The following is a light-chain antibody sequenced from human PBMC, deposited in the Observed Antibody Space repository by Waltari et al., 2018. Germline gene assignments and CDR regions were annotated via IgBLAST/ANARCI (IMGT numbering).Light chain of an antibody. V-gene: IGLV1-40*01. CDR2: GNS. Sequence: QSVLTQPPSVSGAPGQRLTISCTGSSSNIGAGHDVHWYQQLPGTAPKLLIYGNSNRPSGVPDRFSGSKSGTSASLAITGLQAEDEADYYCQSYDSSLSGYVFGGGTKLTVL. CDR3: QSYDSSLSGYV. J-gene: IGLJ3*02. CDR1: SSNIGAGHD.